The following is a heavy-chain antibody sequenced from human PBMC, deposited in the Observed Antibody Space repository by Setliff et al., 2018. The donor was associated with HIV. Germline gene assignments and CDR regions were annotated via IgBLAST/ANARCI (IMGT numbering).Heavy chain of an antibody. V-gene: IGHV3-23*01. CDR1: GFNFDDSA. CDR2: VSGSGTAT. CDR3: AKGLDYVDSSGYSYFRL. D-gene: IGHD3-22*01. J-gene: IGHJ4*02. Sequence: GGSLRLSCAVSGFNFDDSAMNWVRHAPGKGLEWVSAVSGSGTATEYADSVKGRFTISRDNSKNALYLEMNNLRAEDTAIYYCAKGLDYVDSSGYSYFRLWGQGTQVTVSS.